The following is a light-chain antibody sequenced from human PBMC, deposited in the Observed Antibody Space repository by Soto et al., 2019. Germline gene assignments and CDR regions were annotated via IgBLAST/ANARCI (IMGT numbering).Light chain of an antibody. Sequence: EIVLTQSPGTLSLSPGERATLSCRASQSVSNNYLAWYQQKPGQAPRLLIYGASNRATGIPDRFSGSGSGTDFTLTISRLEPDDFAVYYCQQYGSSRPFGQGTKVDIK. CDR1: QSVSNNY. V-gene: IGKV3-20*01. CDR2: GAS. J-gene: IGKJ1*01. CDR3: QQYGSSRP.